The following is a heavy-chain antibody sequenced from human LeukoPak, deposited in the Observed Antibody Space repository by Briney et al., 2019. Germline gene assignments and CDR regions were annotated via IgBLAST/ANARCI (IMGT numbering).Heavy chain of an antibody. Sequence: GGSLRLSCAASGFTFSSYGMHWVRQAPGQGLEWVAVISYDGSNKYYADSVKGRFTISRDNSKNTLYLQMNSLRAEDTAVYYCAKDDGGYDLRSRYYYGMDVWGQGTTVTVSS. CDR2: ISYDGSNK. V-gene: IGHV3-30*18. J-gene: IGHJ6*02. D-gene: IGHD5-12*01. CDR3: AKDDGGYDLRSRYYYGMDV. CDR1: GFTFSSYG.